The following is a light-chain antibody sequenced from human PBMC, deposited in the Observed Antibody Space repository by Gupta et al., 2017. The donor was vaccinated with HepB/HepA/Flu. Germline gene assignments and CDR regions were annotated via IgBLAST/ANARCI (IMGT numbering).Light chain of an antibody. CDR3: QQRDSTLYT. J-gene: IGKJ2*01. V-gene: IGKV1-39*01. CDR1: QSISSY. CDR2: AAS. Sequence: DIQMTQSPSSLSASVGDRVTITCRASQSISSYLNWYQQKPGKAPKLLIYAASSLQSGVPSRFSGSGSGTDFTLTISRLQPEDFATYYCQQRDSTLYTFGQGTMLEIK.